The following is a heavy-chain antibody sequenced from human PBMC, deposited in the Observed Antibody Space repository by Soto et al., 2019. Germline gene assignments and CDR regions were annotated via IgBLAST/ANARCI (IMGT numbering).Heavy chain of an antibody. CDR1: GGSISSYY. CDR2: IYYSGST. V-gene: IGHV4-59*08. D-gene: IGHD4-17*01. CDR3: ARRYGANFDY. J-gene: IGHJ4*02. Sequence: PSETLSLTCTVSGGSISSYYWSWIRQPPGKGLEWIGYIYYSGSTSYNPSLKSRVTISVDTSKNQFSLKLSSVTAADTAVYYCARRYGANFDYWGQGTLVTVSS.